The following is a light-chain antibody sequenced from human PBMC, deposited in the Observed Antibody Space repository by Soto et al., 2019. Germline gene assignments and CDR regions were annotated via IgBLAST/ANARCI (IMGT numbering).Light chain of an antibody. CDR2: EVS. V-gene: IGLV2-14*01. Sequence: QSVLTQPASVSGSPGQSITISCSGTSSDVGGYNYVSWYQQHPGKASKLMIYEVSKRPSGVSDRFSGSKSGNTASLTISGLQAEDEADYYCSSYTRSSPDVFGTGTKVTVL. CDR3: SSYTRSSPDV. CDR1: SSDVGGYNY. J-gene: IGLJ1*01.